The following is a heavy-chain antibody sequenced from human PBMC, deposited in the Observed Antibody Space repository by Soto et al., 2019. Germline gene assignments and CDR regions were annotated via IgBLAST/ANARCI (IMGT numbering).Heavy chain of an antibody. V-gene: IGHV1-18*01. J-gene: IGHJ6*02. D-gene: IGHD2-15*01. Sequence: ASVKVSCKASGYTFTSYGISWVRQAPGQGLEWMGWISAYNGNTNYAQKLQGRITMTTDTSTSTAYMELRSLRSDDTAVYYCARDGYCSGGSCYGNNYYYYGMDAWGQGTTVTVSS. CDR2: ISAYNGNT. CDR3: ARDGYCSGGSCYGNNYYYYGMDA. CDR1: GYTFTSYG.